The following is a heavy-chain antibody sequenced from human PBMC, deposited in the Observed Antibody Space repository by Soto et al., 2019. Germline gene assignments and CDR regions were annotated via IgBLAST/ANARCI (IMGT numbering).Heavy chain of an antibody. CDR3: ASDERAYSSGDNCEHYFDY. D-gene: IGHD2-15*01. V-gene: IGHV1-18*01. Sequence: QVPLVQSGAEVKKPGASVKVSCKTSGYTFTTYGVSWVRQAPGLGLEWMGWISGNNGNTNSAPKFHGRVSMTTDTSTSTAYMELRSLRSDDTAVYYCASDERAYSSGDNCEHYFDYWGQGTLVTVSS. J-gene: IGHJ4*02. CDR2: ISGNNGNT. CDR1: GYTFTTYG.